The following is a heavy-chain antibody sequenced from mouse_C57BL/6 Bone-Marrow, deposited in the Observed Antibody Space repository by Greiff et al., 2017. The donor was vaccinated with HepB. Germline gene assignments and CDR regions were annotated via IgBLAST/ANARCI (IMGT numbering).Heavy chain of an antibody. CDR3: AREGVITTVVDYWYFDV. J-gene: IGHJ1*03. CDR1: GYTFTSYG. D-gene: IGHD1-1*01. CDR2: IYPRSGNT. V-gene: IGHV1-81*01. Sequence: QVQLQQSGAELARPGASVKLSCKASGYTFTSYGISWVKQRTGQGLEWIGEIYPRSGNTYYNEKFKGKATLTADKSSSTAYMELRSLTSEDSAVYFCAREGVITTVVDYWYFDVWGTGTTVTVSS.